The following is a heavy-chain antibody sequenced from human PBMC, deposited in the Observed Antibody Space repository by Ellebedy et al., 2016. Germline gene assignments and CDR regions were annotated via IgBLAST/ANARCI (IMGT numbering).Heavy chain of an antibody. CDR3: ARDGSEWSRDY. Sequence: GGSLRLXXDISGFNFSNYCMAWVRQAPGKGLEWVATIVFSGTATYYSDSVKGRFIISRDNAKNSLFLQMNSLRVEDTAVYYCARDGSEWSRDYWGQGTLVTVSS. CDR1: GFNFSNYC. J-gene: IGHJ4*02. CDR2: IVFSGTAT. V-gene: IGHV3-21*01. D-gene: IGHD3-3*01.